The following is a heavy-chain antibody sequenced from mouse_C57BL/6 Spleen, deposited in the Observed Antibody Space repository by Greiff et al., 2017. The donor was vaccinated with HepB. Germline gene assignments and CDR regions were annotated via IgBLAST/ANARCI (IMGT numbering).Heavy chain of an antibody. CDR2: IWSGGST. J-gene: IGHJ1*03. CDR1: GFSLTSYG. CDR3: ARHGSSYVGYFDV. D-gene: IGHD1-1*01. V-gene: IGHV2-2*01. Sequence: QVQLQQSGPGLVQPSQSLSITCTVSGFSLTSYGVHWVRQSPGKGLEWLGVIWSGGSTDYNAAFISRLSISKDNSKSQVFFKMNSLQADDTAIYYCARHGSSYVGYFDVWGTGTTVTVSS.